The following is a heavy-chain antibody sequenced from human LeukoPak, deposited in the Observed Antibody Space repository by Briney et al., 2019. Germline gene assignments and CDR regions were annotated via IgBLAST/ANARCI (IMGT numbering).Heavy chain of an antibody. Sequence: GGSLRLSCAPSGFTVSNYYMSWVRQAPGKGLEWVSVIYSGGTTHYTDSVKGRFTISRDNSKNTLYLQMNSLRAEDTAVYYCARGYSSGWYGGYWGQGTLATVSS. V-gene: IGHV3-53*01. CDR2: IYSGGTT. CDR3: ARGYSSGWYGGY. CDR1: GFTVSNYY. D-gene: IGHD6-19*01. J-gene: IGHJ4*02.